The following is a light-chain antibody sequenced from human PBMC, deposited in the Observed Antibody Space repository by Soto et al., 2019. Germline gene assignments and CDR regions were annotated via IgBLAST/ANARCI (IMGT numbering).Light chain of an antibody. V-gene: IGKV1-39*01. CDR3: KQSYSNSTP. J-gene: IGKJ5*01. CDR2: AAS. CDR1: QSISSH. Sequence: DIQMTQSPSSLSASIGDRITITCRASQSISSHLYWFQQKPGQAPKLLIYAASSLQSGVPSSFSGSGSGTDFTLPISSLQPEDFAPYYCKQSYSNSTPSGKGTRREIK.